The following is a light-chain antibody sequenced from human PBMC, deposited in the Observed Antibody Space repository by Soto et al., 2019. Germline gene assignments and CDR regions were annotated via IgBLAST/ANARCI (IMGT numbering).Light chain of an antibody. CDR2: EVT. CDR3: TSYTTTSTYV. Sequence: QSALTQPASVSGSPGQSITISCTGTSSDVGGYDYVSWYQQYPGKAPKFMIYEVTNRPSGVSHRFSGSKSGNTASLTISGRQAEYEADYYCTSYTTTSTYVFGTGTKVTVL. J-gene: IGLJ1*01. CDR1: SSDVGGYDY. V-gene: IGLV2-14*01.